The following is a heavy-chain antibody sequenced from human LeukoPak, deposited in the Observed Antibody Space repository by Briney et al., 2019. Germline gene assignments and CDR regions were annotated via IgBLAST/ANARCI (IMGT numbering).Heavy chain of an antibody. Sequence: SETLSLTYAVYGGSFSGYYWSWIRQPPGKGQEWMGEINHSGSTNYNPSLKSRVTISVDTSKNQFSLKLSSVTAADTAVYYCARGPSPNDFWSGYYYYYRDVWGKGTTVTVSS. CDR3: ARGPSPNDFWSGYYYYYRDV. CDR1: GGSFSGYY. D-gene: IGHD3-3*01. V-gene: IGHV4-34*01. CDR2: INHSGST. J-gene: IGHJ6*03.